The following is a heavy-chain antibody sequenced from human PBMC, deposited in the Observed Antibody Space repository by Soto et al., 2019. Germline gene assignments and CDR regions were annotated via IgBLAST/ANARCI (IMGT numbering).Heavy chain of an antibody. CDR2: IYSGGST. Sequence: EVQLVESGGGLVQPGGSLRLSCAASGFTVSSNYMSWVRQAPGKGLEWVSVIYSGGSTYYADSVKGRFTISRDNSKNTLYLQMSSLRAEDTAVYYCARDRGDSSSRILTYYMDVWGKGTTVTVSS. CDR1: GFTVSSNY. CDR3: ARDRGDSSSRILTYYMDV. D-gene: IGHD6-6*01. J-gene: IGHJ6*03. V-gene: IGHV3-66*01.